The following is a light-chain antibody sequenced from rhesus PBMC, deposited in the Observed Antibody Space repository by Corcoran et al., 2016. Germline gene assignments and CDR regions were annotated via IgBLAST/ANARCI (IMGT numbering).Light chain of an antibody. V-gene: IGKV1-37*01. Sequence: DIQMTQPPSSLSASVGDTVTITRLASQGISSYLAWYQQKPGKAPKPLIYYASNLESGVPSRFSGSGSGTEFTLTISSLQPEDFATYYCQQYNSAPFTFGPGTKLDIK. CDR2: YAS. CDR3: QQYNSAPFT. CDR1: QGISSY. J-gene: IGKJ3*01.